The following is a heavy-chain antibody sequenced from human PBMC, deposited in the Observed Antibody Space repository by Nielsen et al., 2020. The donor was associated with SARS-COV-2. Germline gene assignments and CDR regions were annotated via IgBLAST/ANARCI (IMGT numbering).Heavy chain of an antibody. V-gene: IGHV4-31*03. J-gene: IGHJ5*02. CDR1: GGSIRSEGSY. CDR2: RAYSGNT. Sequence: SDTLSLTCTASGGSIRSEGSYWSWIRQHPRKGLEWIGDRAYSGNTYYNPSLKSRLSIYVDTSKNLFSLRLTSVTTADTATYYCARGNSWFDPWGQGTRVTVSS. D-gene: IGHD2/OR15-2a*01. CDR3: ARGNSWFDP.